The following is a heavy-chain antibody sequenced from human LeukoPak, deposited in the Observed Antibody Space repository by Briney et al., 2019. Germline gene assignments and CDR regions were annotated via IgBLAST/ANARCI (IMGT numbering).Heavy chain of an antibody. J-gene: IGHJ4*02. CDR1: GFTFSSYS. CDR3: AVDPPERRDY. Sequence: PGGSLRLSCAASGFTFSSYSMNWVRQAPGKGLEWVSSISSRSSYIYQADSTKGRFTISRDNAKNSLYLQMNNLRAEDTAIYYCAVDPPERRDYWGQGTLVTVPS. V-gene: IGHV3-21*01. CDR2: ISSRSSYI. D-gene: IGHD6-25*01.